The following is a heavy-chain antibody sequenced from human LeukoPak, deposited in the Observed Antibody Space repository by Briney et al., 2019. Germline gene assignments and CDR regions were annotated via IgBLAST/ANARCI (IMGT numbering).Heavy chain of an antibody. CDR1: GFTFSDYY. Sequence: GGSLRLSCAASGFTFSDYYMRWIRQAPGKGLEWVSYISSSGSTIYYADSVKGRFTISRDNAKNSLYLQMNSLRAEDTAVYYCARSLYDFWSGYYMDVWGKGTTVTVSS. D-gene: IGHD3-3*01. J-gene: IGHJ6*04. CDR2: ISSSGSTI. V-gene: IGHV3-11*04. CDR3: ARSLYDFWSGYYMDV.